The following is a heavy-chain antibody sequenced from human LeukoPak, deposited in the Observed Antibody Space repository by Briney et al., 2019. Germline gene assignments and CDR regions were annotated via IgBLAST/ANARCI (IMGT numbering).Heavy chain of an antibody. V-gene: IGHV4-39*01. D-gene: IGHD3-22*01. Sequence: PSETLSLTCTVSGGSISSSSYYWGWIRQPPGKGLEWIGSIYYSGSTYYNPSLKSRVTISVDTSKNQFSLKLSSVTAADTAVYYCASGDDSSGYYYGLDYWGQGTLVTVSS. CDR3: ASGDDSSGYYYGLDY. CDR1: GGSISSSSYY. CDR2: IYYSGST. J-gene: IGHJ4*02.